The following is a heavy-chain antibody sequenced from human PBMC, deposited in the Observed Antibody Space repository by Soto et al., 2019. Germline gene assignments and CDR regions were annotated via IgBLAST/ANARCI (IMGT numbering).Heavy chain of an antibody. CDR2: ISGSGGGT. CDR1: GFRFSTYV. J-gene: IGHJ4*02. D-gene: IGHD3-3*01. V-gene: IGHV3-23*01. CDR3: AKDKDIWSGRRGDFDS. Sequence: EVHLLESGGGLVQPGGSLSLSCAASGFRFSTYVMAWVRQAPGKGLEWVSAISGSGGGTYYADSVMGRFSISRDNSNNTLYLQMNGLRAEDTAVYFCAKDKDIWSGRRGDFDSWGQGTRVTVSS.